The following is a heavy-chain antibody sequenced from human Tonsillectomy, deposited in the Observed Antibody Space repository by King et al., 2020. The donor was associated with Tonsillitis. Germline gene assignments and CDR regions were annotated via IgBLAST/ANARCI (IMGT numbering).Heavy chain of an antibody. CDR1: GFTFSSYG. CDR3: AKVLVRGRTGGRYYYYGMDV. V-gene: IGHV3-30*02. D-gene: IGHD3-10*01. CDR2: IHYDGTNR. Sequence: VQLVESGGGVVQPGGSLRLSCAASGFTFSSYGMHWVRQAPGKGLEWVAFIHYDGTNRYYADSVKGRFTISRDNSKNTLYLQMNSLRAEDTAVYYCAKVLVRGRTGGRYYYYGMDVWGQGTTVTVSS. J-gene: IGHJ6*02.